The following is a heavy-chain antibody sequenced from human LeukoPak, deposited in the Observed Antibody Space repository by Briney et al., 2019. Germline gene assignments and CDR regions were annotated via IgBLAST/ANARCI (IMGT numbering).Heavy chain of an antibody. CDR2: IYPGDSDT. CDR1: GYSFTSYW. J-gene: IGHJ3*02. V-gene: IGHV5-51*01. CDR3: ARHGASGYDFWSGYYSLESDI. D-gene: IGHD3-3*01. Sequence: GESLKISCKGSGYSFTSYWIGRVRQMPGKGLEWMGIIYPGDSDTRYSPSFQGQVTISADKSISTAYLQWSSLKASDTAMYYCARHGASGYDFWSGYYSLESDIWGQGTMVTVSS.